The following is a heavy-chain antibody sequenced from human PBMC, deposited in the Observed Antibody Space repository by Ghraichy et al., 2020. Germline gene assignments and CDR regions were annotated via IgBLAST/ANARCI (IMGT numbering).Heavy chain of an antibody. J-gene: IGHJ6*02. CDR1: GFSFGTYW. CDR2: IKADGSEK. CDR3: ARDGGPRILGLSPAKWAYGMDV. D-gene: IGHD1-26*01. V-gene: IGHV3-7*01. Sequence: GGSLRLSCAASGFSFGTYWMSWVRQAPGKGLEWVANIKADGSEKYYEDSLKGRFSISRDNAKNSLFLQMDSLRADDTAVYYCARDGGPRILGLSPAKWAYGMDVWGQGTTVTVSS.